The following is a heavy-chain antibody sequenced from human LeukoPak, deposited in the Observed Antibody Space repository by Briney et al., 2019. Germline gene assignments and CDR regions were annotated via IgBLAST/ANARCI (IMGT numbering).Heavy chain of an antibody. Sequence: GGSLRLSCAASGFTFSSYGMSWVRQAPGKGLEWVSSITSSSSYIYYADSVKGRFTNSRDNAKNSLYLQMNSLRAEDTAVYYCVRDGHDSSGYYWAWSFDLWGRGTLVTVSS. CDR3: VRDGHDSSGYYWAWSFDL. D-gene: IGHD3-22*01. CDR1: GFTFSSYG. V-gene: IGHV3-21*01. J-gene: IGHJ2*01. CDR2: ITSSSSYI.